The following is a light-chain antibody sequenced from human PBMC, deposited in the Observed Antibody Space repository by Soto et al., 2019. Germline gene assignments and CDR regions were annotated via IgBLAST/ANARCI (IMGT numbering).Light chain of an antibody. Sequence: QSVLTQPPSASGSPGQSFTISCPGTSIDVGGYNYVSWYQQHPGKAPKLMIYEVSKRPSGVPDRFSGSKSGNAASLTVSGLQAEDEADYYCSSYAGSNNVFGTGTKVTAL. CDR1: SIDVGGYNY. CDR2: EVS. V-gene: IGLV2-8*01. J-gene: IGLJ1*01. CDR3: SSYAGSNNV.